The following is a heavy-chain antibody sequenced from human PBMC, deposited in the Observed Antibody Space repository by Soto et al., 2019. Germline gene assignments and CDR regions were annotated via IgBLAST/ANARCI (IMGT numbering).Heavy chain of an antibody. CDR2: IKWNGGST. D-gene: IGHD6-13*01. J-gene: IGHJ4*02. V-gene: IGHV3-20*04. CDR3: AREGIAAAGYYFDY. Sequence: PGGSLRLSCAASGGTFDDYGMSWVRQAPGKGLEWVSGIKWNGGSTGYADSVKGRFTISRDNAKNSLYLQMNSLRAEDTALYYCAREGIAAAGYYFDYWGQGTLVTVS. CDR1: GGTFDDYG.